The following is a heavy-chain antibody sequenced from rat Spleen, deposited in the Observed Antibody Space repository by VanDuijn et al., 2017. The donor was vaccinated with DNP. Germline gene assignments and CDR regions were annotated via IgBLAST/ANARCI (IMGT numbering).Heavy chain of an antibody. D-gene: IGHD2-2*01. Sequence: EVQLVESGGGLVQPGRSLKLSCAASGFTFSDYNMAWVRQAPKKGLEWVATITNDGYNTYYPDSVKGRFTISRDNAQSTLYLQMDSLRSEDTATYYCARGYLRGFAYWGQGTLVTVSS. V-gene: IGHV5-7*01. J-gene: IGHJ3*01. CDR1: GFTFSDYN. CDR3: ARGYLRGFAY. CDR2: ITNDGYNT.